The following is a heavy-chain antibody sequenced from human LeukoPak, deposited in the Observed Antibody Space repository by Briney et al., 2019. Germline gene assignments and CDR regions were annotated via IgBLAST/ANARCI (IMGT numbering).Heavy chain of an antibody. CDR3: AREKGYYGSGEEFDP. Sequence: GASVKVSCKASGYTFTSYYMHWVRQAPGQGLEWMGIISPSGGSTSYAQKFQGRVTMTRDTSTSTVYMELSSLRSEDTAVYYCAREKGYYGSGEEFDPWGQGTLVTVSS. D-gene: IGHD3-10*01. CDR2: ISPSGGST. J-gene: IGHJ5*02. V-gene: IGHV1-46*01. CDR1: GYTFTSYY.